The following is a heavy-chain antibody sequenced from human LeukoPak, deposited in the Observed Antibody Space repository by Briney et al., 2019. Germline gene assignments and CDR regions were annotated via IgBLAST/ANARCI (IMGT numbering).Heavy chain of an antibody. CDR2: IYYSGST. Sequence: SETLSLTCTVSGGSISSSSYYWGWIRQPPGKGLEWIGSIYYSGSTYYNPSLKSRVTISVDTSKNQFSLKLSSVTAADTAEYYCARYYRGRFDYWGQGTLVTVSS. V-gene: IGHV4-39*01. CDR3: ARYYRGRFDY. CDR1: GGSISSSSYY. D-gene: IGHD1-26*01. J-gene: IGHJ4*02.